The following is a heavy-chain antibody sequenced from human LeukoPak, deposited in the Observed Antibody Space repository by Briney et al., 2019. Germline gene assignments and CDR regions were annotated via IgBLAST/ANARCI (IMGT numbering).Heavy chain of an antibody. V-gene: IGHV3-20*04. CDR2: INWNGGST. Sequence: GGSLRLSCAASGFTFDDYGMSWVRQAPGKGLEWVSGINWNGGSTGYADSVKGRFTISRDNAKNSLYLQMNSLRADDTALYYCARTSGYDFRDNAFDIWGQGTMVTVSS. J-gene: IGHJ3*02. CDR1: GFTFDDYG. CDR3: ARTSGYDFRDNAFDI. D-gene: IGHD5-12*01.